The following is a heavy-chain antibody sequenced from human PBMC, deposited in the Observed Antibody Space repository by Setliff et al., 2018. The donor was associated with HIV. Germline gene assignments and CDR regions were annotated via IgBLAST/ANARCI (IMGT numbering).Heavy chain of an antibody. V-gene: IGHV3-23*01. D-gene: IGHD6-6*01. CDR3: AKYSSSSVFFDF. CDR1: GFTFSSYA. Sequence: PGGSLRLSCAASGFTFSSYAMSWVRQAPGKGLELVSAISASGGSTYYADFVKGRFTISRDNSKNTLYLQMNSLRAEDTAVYYCAKYSSSSVFFDFWGQGTLVTVSS. J-gene: IGHJ4*02. CDR2: ISASGGST.